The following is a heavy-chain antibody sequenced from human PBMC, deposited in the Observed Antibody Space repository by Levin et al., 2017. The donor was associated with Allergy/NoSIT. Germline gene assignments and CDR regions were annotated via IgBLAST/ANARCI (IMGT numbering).Heavy chain of an antibody. CDR1: GFTFSNYA. J-gene: IGHJ4*02. Sequence: HGESLKISCVASGFTFSNYAMHWVRQAPGQGLECVSAINANGDDTYYADSVKGRFIISRDSSKNTLYLQMGSLRAEDMAVYYCARENGGPFDYWGQGILVTVSS. CDR3: ARENGGPFDY. D-gene: IGHD4-23*01. V-gene: IGHV3-64*02. CDR2: INANGDDT.